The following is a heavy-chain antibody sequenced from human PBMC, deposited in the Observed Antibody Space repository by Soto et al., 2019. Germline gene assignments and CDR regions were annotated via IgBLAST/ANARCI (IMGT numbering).Heavy chain of an antibody. J-gene: IGHJ5*02. CDR1: GGTFSSYT. D-gene: IGHD2-15*01. CDR3: ARVGASHTTVGYCSGGSCLAP. V-gene: IGHV1-69*02. Sequence: QVQLVQSGAEVKKPGSSVKVSCKASGGTFSSYTISWVRQAPGQGLEWMGRIIPILGIANYAQKFQGRVTITADKSTSTAYMELSSLRSEDTAVYYCARVGASHTTVGYCSGGSCLAPWGQGTLVNVSS. CDR2: IIPILGIA.